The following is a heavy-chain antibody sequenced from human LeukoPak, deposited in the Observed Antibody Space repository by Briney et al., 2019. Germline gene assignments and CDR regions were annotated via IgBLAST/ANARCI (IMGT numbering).Heavy chain of an antibody. D-gene: IGHD6-19*01. V-gene: IGHV4-34*01. Sequence: SETLSLTCAVYGGSFSGYYRSWIRQPPGKGLEWIGEINHSGSTNYNPSLKSRVTISVDTSKNQFSLKLSSVTAADTAVYYCAGVTVAGLPYYYYYYMDVWGKGTTVTVSS. CDR3: AGVTVAGLPYYYYYYMDV. CDR1: GGSFSGYY. J-gene: IGHJ6*03. CDR2: INHSGST.